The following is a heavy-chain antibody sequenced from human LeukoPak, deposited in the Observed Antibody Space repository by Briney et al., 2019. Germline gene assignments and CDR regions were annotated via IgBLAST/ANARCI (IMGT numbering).Heavy chain of an antibody. CDR1: GGSISSSSYY. Sequence: PSETLSLTCTVSGGSISSSSYYWGWIRQPPGKGLEWIGSIYYSGSTYYNPSLKSRVTMSVDTSKNQFSLKLSSVTAADTAVYYCARADCSGGSCYAFDIWGQGTMVTVSS. V-gene: IGHV4-39*07. D-gene: IGHD2-15*01. CDR2: IYYSGST. J-gene: IGHJ3*02. CDR3: ARADCSGGSCYAFDI.